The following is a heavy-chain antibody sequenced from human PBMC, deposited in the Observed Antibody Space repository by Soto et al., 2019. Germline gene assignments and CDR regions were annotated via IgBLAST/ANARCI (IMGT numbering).Heavy chain of an antibody. J-gene: IGHJ4*02. CDR1: GFTFSSYE. V-gene: IGHV3-48*03. D-gene: IGHD5-12*01. CDR2: ISTGGSTI. CDR3: AREADGYNHKDY. Sequence: GGSLRLSCPAPGFTFSSYEMNWVRQAPGKGLEWVSYISTGGSTIYYADSVKGRFTISRDNAKNSLYLQMNSLRAEDTAIYYCAREADGYNHKDYWGQGTLVTVSS.